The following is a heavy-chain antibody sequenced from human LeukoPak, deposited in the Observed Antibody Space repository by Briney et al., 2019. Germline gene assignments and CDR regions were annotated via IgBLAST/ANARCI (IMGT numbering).Heavy chain of an antibody. CDR2: ISYDGSNK. V-gene: IGHV3-30*18. J-gene: IGHJ4*02. D-gene: IGHD3-10*01. CDR3: AKGVWFGDY. Sequence: GGSPRLSCAASGFTFSSYGMHWVRQAPGKGLEWVAVISYDGSNKYYADSVKGRFTISTDNSKNTLYLQMNSLRAEDTAVYYCAKGVWFGDYWGQGTLVTVSS. CDR1: GFTFSSYG.